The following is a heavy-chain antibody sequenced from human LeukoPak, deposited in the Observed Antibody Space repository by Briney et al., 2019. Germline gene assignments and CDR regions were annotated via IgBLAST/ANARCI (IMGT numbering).Heavy chain of an antibody. CDR3: ARVNLYCSGGSCYGLDDY. Sequence: SETLSLTCAVYGGSFSGYYWSWIRQPPGKGLEWIGEINHSGSTNYNPSLKSRVTISVDTSKNQLSLKLSSVTAADTAVYYRARVNLYCSGGSCYGLDDYWGQGTLVTVSS. V-gene: IGHV4-34*01. CDR1: GGSFSGYY. CDR2: INHSGST. J-gene: IGHJ4*02. D-gene: IGHD2-15*01.